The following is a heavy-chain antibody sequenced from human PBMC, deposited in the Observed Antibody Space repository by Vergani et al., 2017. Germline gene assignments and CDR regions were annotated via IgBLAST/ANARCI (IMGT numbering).Heavy chain of an antibody. Sequence: QVQLVQSGAEVKKPGSSVKVSCQASGGTFSSYAISGVRQAPGQGLEWMGVIIPIFGIANYAQKFQGRVTITADKSTSTAYMELSSLRSENTAVYYCARGVAGAYYFDYWGQGTLVTVSS. CDR2: IIPIFGIA. CDR1: GGTFSSYA. V-gene: IGHV1-69*17. D-gene: IGHD6-19*01. J-gene: IGHJ4*02. CDR3: ARGVAGAYYFDY.